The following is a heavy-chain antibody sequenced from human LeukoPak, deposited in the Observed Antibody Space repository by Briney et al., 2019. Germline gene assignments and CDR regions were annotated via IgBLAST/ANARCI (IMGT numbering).Heavy chain of an antibody. D-gene: IGHD3-22*01. CDR1: GFTFSVYN. V-gene: IGHV3-21*06. CDR3: TRDQYYSDNSGYPSDV. CDR2: ISGSSSDI. Sequence: GGSLRLSCAASGFTFSVYNMHWVRKAPGKGLEWVSFISGSSSDIYYADSVKGRFTISRDSAKNSLYLQMNSLRAEDTATYYCTRDQYYSDNSGYPSDVWGQGTVVTVSS. J-gene: IGHJ3*01.